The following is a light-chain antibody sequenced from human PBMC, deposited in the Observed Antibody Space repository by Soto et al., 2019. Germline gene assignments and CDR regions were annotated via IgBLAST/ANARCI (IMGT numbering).Light chain of an antibody. CDR3: SAWDDSLNGVV. CDR1: SSNIGSTT. V-gene: IGLV1-44*01. Sequence: QSVLTQPPSASGTPGQRVTIACSGSSSNIGSTTVKWYQQLPGTAPKLLIYNNNQRPSGVPDRFSGSKSGTSASLAISGLQSEDEADYSCSAWDDSLNGVVFGGGTKLTVL. J-gene: IGLJ3*02. CDR2: NNN.